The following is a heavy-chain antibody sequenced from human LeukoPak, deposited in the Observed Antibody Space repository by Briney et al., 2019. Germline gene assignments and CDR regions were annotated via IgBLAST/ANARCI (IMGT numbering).Heavy chain of an antibody. D-gene: IGHD1-26*01. Sequence: GGSLRLSCAASGFTFTRYWMHWVRQVPGKGLDWVSRINEDGSITTHADSVRGRFTISRDNARDTLYLQMNSLRSEDTAVYYCARDLGGIAGSWGQGTPVTVSS. CDR1: GFTFTRYW. J-gene: IGHJ4*02. V-gene: IGHV3-74*01. CDR3: ARDLGGIAGS. CDR2: INEDGSIT.